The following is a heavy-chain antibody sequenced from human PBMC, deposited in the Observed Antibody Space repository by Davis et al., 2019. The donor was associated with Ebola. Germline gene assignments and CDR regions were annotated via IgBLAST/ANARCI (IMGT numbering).Heavy chain of an antibody. J-gene: IGHJ4*02. D-gene: IGHD2-2*01. CDR3: ARELVVVPAAIDY. CDR1: GGTFNSFA. Sequence: SVKVSCKTSGGTFNSFAISWVRQAPGQGLEWMGGIIPIFRSPNYAPKFQGRVTITADESTRTAYMELTGLRSEDTAAYYCARELVVVPAAIDYWGQGTLVTVSS. V-gene: IGHV1-69*13. CDR2: IIPIFRSP.